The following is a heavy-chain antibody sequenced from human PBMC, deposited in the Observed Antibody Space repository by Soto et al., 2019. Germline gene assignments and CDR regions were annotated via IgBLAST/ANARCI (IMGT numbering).Heavy chain of an antibody. V-gene: IGHV1-18*01. CDR1: GYTFTSYG. CDR2: VTGYNGNT. Sequence: QVQLVQSGAEVKKPGASVKVSCKASGYTFTSYGISWVRQAPGQGLEWMGWVTGYNGNTNYAQKLQGRVTMTPDTSTSTAYMELRSLISDDTAVYYCARIPNERGGWFDPWGQGTLVTVSS. J-gene: IGHJ5*02. CDR3: ARIPNERGGWFDP. D-gene: IGHD2-8*01.